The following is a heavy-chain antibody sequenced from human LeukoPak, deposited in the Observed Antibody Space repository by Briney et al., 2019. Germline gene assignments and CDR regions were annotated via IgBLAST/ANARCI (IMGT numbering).Heavy chain of an antibody. D-gene: IGHD7-27*01. Sequence: SETLSLTCTVSGGSISSYYWSWIRQPPGKGLEWIGYIYYSGSTNYNPSLKSRVTISVDTSKNQFSLKLSSVTPADTAVYYCARGPLTGDDDAFDIWGQGTMVTVPS. J-gene: IGHJ3*02. CDR3: ARGPLTGDDDAFDI. CDR1: GGSISSYY. V-gene: IGHV4-59*01. CDR2: IYYSGST.